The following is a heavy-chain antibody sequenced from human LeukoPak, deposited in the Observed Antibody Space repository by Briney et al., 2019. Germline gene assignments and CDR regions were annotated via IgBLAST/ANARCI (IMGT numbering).Heavy chain of an antibody. CDR3: PRGRGSAYGPSDY. CDR1: GYTFTSYD. D-gene: IGHD5-12*01. J-gene: IGHJ4*02. CDR2: MNPNSGNT. V-gene: IGHV1-8*03. Sequence: ASVKVSCKASGYTFTSYDINWVRQASGQGLEWMGLMNPNSGNTGYAQKFQGRLTITRNTSIRTAYMELSSLRSEDTAVYDWPRGRGSAYGPSDYWGQGTLVTVSS.